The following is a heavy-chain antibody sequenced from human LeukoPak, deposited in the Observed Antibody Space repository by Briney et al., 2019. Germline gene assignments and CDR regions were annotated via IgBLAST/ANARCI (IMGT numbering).Heavy chain of an antibody. CDR2: ISSSSSYI. CDR1: GFTFSSYS. Sequence: GGSLRLSCVASGFTFSSYSMNWVRQAPGKGLEWVSSISSSSSYIYYADSVKGRFTISRDNAKNSLYLQMNSLRAEDTAVYYCARDTHSRYGGNENDYWGQGTLVTVSS. D-gene: IGHD4-23*01. J-gene: IGHJ4*02. V-gene: IGHV3-21*01. CDR3: ARDTHSRYGGNENDY.